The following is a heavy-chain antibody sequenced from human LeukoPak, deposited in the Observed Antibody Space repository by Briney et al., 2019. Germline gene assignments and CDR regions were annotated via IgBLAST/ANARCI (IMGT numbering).Heavy chain of an antibody. CDR3: ARDREYYYGSGRSHYGMDV. J-gene: IGHJ6*02. D-gene: IGHD3-10*01. CDR1: GDSVSSNSAA. Sequence: SRTLSLTFAISGDSVSSNSAAWNWVRQSPSRGLEWLGRTYYRSKWYNDYAVSVKSRITINPDTSKNQFSLQLNSVTPEDTAVYYCARDREYYYGSGRSHYGMDVWGQGTTVTVSS. V-gene: IGHV6-1*01. CDR2: TYYRSKWYN.